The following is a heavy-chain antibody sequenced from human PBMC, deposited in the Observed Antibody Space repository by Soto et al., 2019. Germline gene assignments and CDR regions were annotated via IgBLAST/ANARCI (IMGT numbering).Heavy chain of an antibody. CDR3: AGTYGDYDSNAFDI. Sequence: APVKVSCKASGFTFTSYYMHRVRQAPGQGLEWMGIINPSGGSTSYAQKFQGRVTMTRDTSTSTVYMELSSLRSEDTAVYYCAGTYGDYDSNAFDIWGQGTMVTVSS. CDR2: INPSGGST. D-gene: IGHD4-17*01. CDR1: GFTFTSYY. V-gene: IGHV1-46*01. J-gene: IGHJ3*02.